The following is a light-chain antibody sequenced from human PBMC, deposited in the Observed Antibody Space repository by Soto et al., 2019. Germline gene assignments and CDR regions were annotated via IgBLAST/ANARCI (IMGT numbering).Light chain of an antibody. CDR2: EVT. Sequence: QSVLTQPPSASGSPGQSVTISCTGTSSDIGGYKYVSWYQQYPGKAPKLMIYEVTKRPSGVPDRFSGSKSGTTASLTVSGLQAEDEADYYCSSYEGSNTLVFRGGTKLTVL. V-gene: IGLV2-8*01. J-gene: IGLJ3*02. CDR1: SSDIGGYKY. CDR3: SSYEGSNTLV.